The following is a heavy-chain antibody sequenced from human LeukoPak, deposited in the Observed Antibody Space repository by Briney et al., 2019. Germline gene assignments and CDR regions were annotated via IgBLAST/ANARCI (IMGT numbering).Heavy chain of an antibody. Sequence: GGSLRLSCAASGFTLSSYAMSWVRQAPGEGLEWVSGIVVSGGSTYYADSVKGRLTISRDNSKNTLHLQTNSLRAEDTAVYYCAKERVTMDVWGKGTTVTVSS. CDR3: AKERVTMDV. CDR1: GFTLSSYA. V-gene: IGHV3-23*01. J-gene: IGHJ6*04. CDR2: IVVSGGST.